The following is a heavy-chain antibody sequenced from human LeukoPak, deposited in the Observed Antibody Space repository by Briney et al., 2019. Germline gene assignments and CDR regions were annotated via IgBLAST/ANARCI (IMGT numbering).Heavy chain of an antibody. CDR2: INPNSGGT. J-gene: IGHJ6*03. Sequence: ASVKVSCKASGGTFSSYAISWVRQAPGQGLEWMGWINPNSGGTNYAQKFQGRVTMTRDTSISTAYMELSRLRSDDTAVYYCAKEARIAAAYMDVWGKGTTVTVSS. D-gene: IGHD6-13*01. V-gene: IGHV1-2*02. CDR1: GGTFSSYA. CDR3: AKEARIAAAYMDV.